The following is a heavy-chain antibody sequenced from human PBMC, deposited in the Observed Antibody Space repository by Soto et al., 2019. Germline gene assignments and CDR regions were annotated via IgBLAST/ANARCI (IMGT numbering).Heavy chain of an antibody. Sequence: GGSLRLSCAASGFTFSSYGVHWVRQAPGKGLEWVAVISYDGSNKHYADSVKGRFTISRDNSKTTLYLQMNSLRAEDTAVYYCARDRYSSGWMGYDHYYGVEVWGQGTTVTV. CDR1: GFTFSSYG. J-gene: IGHJ6*02. V-gene: IGHV3-30-3*01. D-gene: IGHD6-19*01. CDR3: ARDRYSSGWMGYDHYYGVEV. CDR2: ISYDGSNK.